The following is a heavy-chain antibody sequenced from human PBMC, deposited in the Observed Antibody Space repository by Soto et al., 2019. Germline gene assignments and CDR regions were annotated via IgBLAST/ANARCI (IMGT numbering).Heavy chain of an antibody. D-gene: IGHD5-18*01. Sequence: SVPALVNPTQTLTLTCTFSGFSLSTGGMCVSWVRQPPGKALEWLALVDWDDDKYYITSLRTRLTISKDTSKNQVVLTMTNMDPVDTATYYCARTFNGYPDYWGQGTLVTVPQ. CDR1: GFSLSTGGMC. V-gene: IGHV2-70*20. CDR3: ARTFNGYPDY. J-gene: IGHJ4*02. CDR2: VDWDDDK.